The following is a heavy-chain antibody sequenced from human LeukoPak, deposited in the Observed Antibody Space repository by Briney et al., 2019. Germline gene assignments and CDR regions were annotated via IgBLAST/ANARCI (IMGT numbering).Heavy chain of an antibody. CDR2: ISAYNGNT. V-gene: IGHV1-18*01. CDR1: GYTFTSYG. D-gene: IGHD3-9*01. Sequence: GASVKVSCKASGYTFTSYGISWVRQAPGQGLEWMGWISAYNGNTNYAQKLQGRVTITADESTSTAYMELSSLRSEDTAVYYCARSLTGSVGYFDYWGQGTLVTVSS. J-gene: IGHJ4*02. CDR3: ARSLTGSVGYFDY.